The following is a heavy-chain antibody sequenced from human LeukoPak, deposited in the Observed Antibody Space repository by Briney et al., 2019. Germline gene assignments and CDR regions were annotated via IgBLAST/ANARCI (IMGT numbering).Heavy chain of an antibody. D-gene: IGHD2-2*01. CDR1: GYSFTSYW. J-gene: IGHJ4*02. Sequence: GESLEISCQGSGYSFTSYWIGWVRQMPGKGLEWMGIIYPGDSDTRYSPSFQGQVTISADKSISTAYLQWSSLKASDTAMYYCARGYCSSTSCYLGFDYWGQGTLVTVSS. V-gene: IGHV5-51*01. CDR3: ARGYCSSTSCYLGFDY. CDR2: IYPGDSDT.